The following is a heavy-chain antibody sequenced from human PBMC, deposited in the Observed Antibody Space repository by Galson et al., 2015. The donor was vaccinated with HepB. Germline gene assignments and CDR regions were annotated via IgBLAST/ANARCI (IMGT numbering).Heavy chain of an antibody. CDR3: ARTRIEAADKQGQFYFNGMDV. CDR2: VDWGGGK. D-gene: IGHD6-13*01. V-gene: IGHV2-70*11. J-gene: IGHJ6*02. CDR1: GISLNTSEMC. Sequence: PALVKPTQTLTLTCTVSGISLNTSEMCVSWIRQPPGKALEWLARVDWGGGKYYNTSLKTRLTISRDTSKDQVVLRMTKMDPADTATYYCARTRIEAADKQGQFYFNGMDVWGQGTTVTVSS.